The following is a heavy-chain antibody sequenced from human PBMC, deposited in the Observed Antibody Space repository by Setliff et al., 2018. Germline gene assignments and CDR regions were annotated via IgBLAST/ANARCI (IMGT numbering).Heavy chain of an antibody. CDR2: IKGKTDGLAT. J-gene: IGHJ3*02. D-gene: IGHD3-16*01. CDR1: GFTFSNAW. CDR3: TTDPSATFGGVIGAAFDM. V-gene: IGHV3-15*07. Sequence: GGSLRLSCAASGFTFSNAWMNWVRQAPGKGLEWVGRIKGKTDGLATDYAAPVKGRFTISRDDSTNKLYLQMNSLKTEDTAVYYCTTDPSATFGGVIGAAFDMWGQGTMVTVPS.